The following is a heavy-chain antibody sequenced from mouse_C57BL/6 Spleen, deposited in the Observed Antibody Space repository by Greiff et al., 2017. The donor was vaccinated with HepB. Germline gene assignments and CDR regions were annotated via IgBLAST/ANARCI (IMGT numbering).Heavy chain of an antibody. CDR2: IWSDGST. Sequence: QVTLKESGPGLVAPSQSLSITCTVSGFSLTSYGVHWVRQPPGKGLEWLVVIWSDGSTTYNSALKSRLSISKDNSKSQVFLKMNSLQTDDTAMYYCARAPNWDDYAMDYWGQGTSVTVSS. J-gene: IGHJ4*01. CDR1: GFSLTSYG. CDR3: ARAPNWDDYAMDY. V-gene: IGHV2-6*03. D-gene: IGHD4-1*02.